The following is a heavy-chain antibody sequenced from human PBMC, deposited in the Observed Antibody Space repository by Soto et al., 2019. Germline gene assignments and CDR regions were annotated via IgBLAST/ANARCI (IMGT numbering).Heavy chain of an antibody. V-gene: IGHV3-72*01. J-gene: IGHJ4*02. CDR1: AVSEFSFSDQY. Sequence: VQVEESGGGLVLPGGSLRLSCAVSAVSEFSFSDQYMDWVRQAPGKGLEWVGRTRNRVNSFSTAYAASVQGRFTISRDDSTNTVYLQMNRLKTEDTAVYYCSRVDPSAKRPDYWGQVTLVTVSS. CDR2: TRNRVNSFST. D-gene: IGHD2-15*01. CDR3: SRVDPSAKRPDY.